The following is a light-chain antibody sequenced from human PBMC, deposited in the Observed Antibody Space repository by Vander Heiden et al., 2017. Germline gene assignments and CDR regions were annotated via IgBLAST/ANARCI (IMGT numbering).Light chain of an antibody. J-gene: IGKJ5*01. CDR2: DAS. Sequence: EIVLTQSPATLSLSPGERTTLSCRASQSSSSLAWYQQKPGQAPRLLIYDASNRATGIPARFSGSGSGTDFTLTISGLEPEDFAVYYCQQRSNWRVTFGQGTRLEIK. CDR3: QQRSNWRVT. V-gene: IGKV3-11*01. CDR1: QSSSS.